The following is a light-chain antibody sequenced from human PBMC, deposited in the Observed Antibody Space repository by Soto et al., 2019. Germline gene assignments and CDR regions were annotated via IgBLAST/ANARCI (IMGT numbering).Light chain of an antibody. CDR2: EVN. CDR3: SSFASTHTYV. J-gene: IGLJ1*01. CDR1: SSDVGGYSY. Sequence: QSALTQPASVSGSPGQSITISCTGSSSDVGGYSYVSWYQQHPGKAPKLLIYEVNNRPSGVSHRFSGSKSGNTASLTISGLQAEDEADYYCSSFASTHTYVFGTGTKVTVL. V-gene: IGLV2-14*01.